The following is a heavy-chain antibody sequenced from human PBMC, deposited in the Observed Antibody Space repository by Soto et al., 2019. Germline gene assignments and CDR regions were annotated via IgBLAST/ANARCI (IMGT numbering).Heavy chain of an antibody. Sequence: SETLSGTCSVSGGSISSYYCSWIRRPPGKGMVWIGNIYYSERTNYNPSFKVQVNISVETSKNQFSLKLSSVTAADTAVYYCARDRGTYYDFWSGPYYDMDVWGQGTTVT. D-gene: IGHD3-3*01. J-gene: IGHJ6*02. CDR2: IYYSERT. CDR1: GGSISSYY. CDR3: ARDRGTYYDFWSGPYYDMDV. V-gene: IGHV4-59*01.